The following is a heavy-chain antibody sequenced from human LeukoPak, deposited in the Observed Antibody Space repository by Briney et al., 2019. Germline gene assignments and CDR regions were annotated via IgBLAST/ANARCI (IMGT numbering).Heavy chain of an antibody. CDR3: ARGTPLNSHDSSVLGTKEAAFDI. CDR1: GGSISSSSYY. CDR2: IYYSGST. D-gene: IGHD3-22*01. J-gene: IGHJ3*02. V-gene: IGHV4-39*07. Sequence: SETLSLTCTVSGGSISSSSYYWGWIRQPPGKGLEWIGSIYYSGSTYYNPSLKSRVTISVDTSKNQFSLKLSSVTAADTAVYYCARGTPLNSHDSSVLGTKEAAFDIWGQGTMVTVSS.